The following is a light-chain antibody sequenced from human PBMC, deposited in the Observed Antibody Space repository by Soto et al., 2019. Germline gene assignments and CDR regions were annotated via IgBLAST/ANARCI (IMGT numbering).Light chain of an antibody. Sequence: EIVMTQSPATLSVSPGERTTLSCRASQSVGNNLARYQQKPGQAPRLLIYGAYTRATGIPARFSGSGSGTDFTLTISSLQSEDFAVYYCQHYNYWPPKTFGQGTKVDI. J-gene: IGKJ1*01. V-gene: IGKV3-15*01. CDR3: QHYNYWPPKT. CDR1: QSVGNN. CDR2: GAY.